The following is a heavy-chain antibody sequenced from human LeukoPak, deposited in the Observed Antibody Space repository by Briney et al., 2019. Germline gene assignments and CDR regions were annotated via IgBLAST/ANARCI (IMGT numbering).Heavy chain of an antibody. CDR2: IRSKANSYAT. Sequence: GGSLRLSCAASGFTFSGSAMHWVRQASGKGLEWVGRIRSKANSYATAYAASVKGRFTISRDDSKNTAYLQMNSLKTEDTAVYYCTRSYLYSSSWPVGYWGQGTLVTVSS. V-gene: IGHV3-73*01. CDR3: TRSYLYSSSWPVGY. D-gene: IGHD6-13*01. J-gene: IGHJ4*02. CDR1: GFTFSGSA.